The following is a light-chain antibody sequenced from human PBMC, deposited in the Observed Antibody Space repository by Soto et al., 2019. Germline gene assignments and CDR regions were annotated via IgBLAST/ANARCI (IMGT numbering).Light chain of an antibody. J-gene: IGKJ1*01. V-gene: IGKV3-20*01. CDR2: GAS. CDR3: QQYGTSPPT. CDR1: QSVSSSY. Sequence: EIVLTQSPGTLSLSPGERATLSSSASQSVSSSYLAWYQQKPGQAPRLLIYGASSRATGIPDRFSGSGSGTDFTLTISRLEPEDFAVYNCQQYGTSPPTFGQGTKVDIK.